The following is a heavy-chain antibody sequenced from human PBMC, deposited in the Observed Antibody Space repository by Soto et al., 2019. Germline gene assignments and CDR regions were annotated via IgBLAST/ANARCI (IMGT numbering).Heavy chain of an antibody. D-gene: IGHD3-22*01. CDR1: GFTFSSYA. Sequence: ESGGGLVQPGGSLRLSCAASGFTFSSYAMSWGRQVPGKGLEWVSTISGNGGTSYADFVRGRFTISRDNSKSMLYLQMNSLRVDDTAMYYCAKDAPGSGWLSDYWGQGTLVTVSS. J-gene: IGHJ4*02. CDR2: ISGNGGT. CDR3: AKDAPGSGWLSDY. V-gene: IGHV3-23*01.